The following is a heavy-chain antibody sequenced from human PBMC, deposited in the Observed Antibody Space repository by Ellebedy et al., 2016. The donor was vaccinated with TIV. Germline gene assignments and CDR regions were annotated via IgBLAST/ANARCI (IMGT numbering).Heavy chain of an antibody. CDR2: IYPGDSDT. V-gene: IGHV5-51*01. D-gene: IGHD6-6*01. Sequence: GESLKISXKGSGYSFTSYWIGWVRQMPGKGLEWMGIIYPGDSDTRYSPSFQGQVTISADKSISTAYLQWSSLKASDTAMYYCARASIAARLYYYYGMDVWGQGTTVTVSS. CDR1: GYSFTSYW. J-gene: IGHJ6*02. CDR3: ARASIAARLYYYYGMDV.